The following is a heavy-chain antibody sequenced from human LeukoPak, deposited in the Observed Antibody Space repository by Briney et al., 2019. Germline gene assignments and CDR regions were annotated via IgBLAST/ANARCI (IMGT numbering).Heavy chain of an antibody. CDR3: AREDYSSSWYGLGAFDI. Sequence: GGSLRLSCAASGFTFSDYYMSWIRQAPGKGLEWVSYISSSGSTIYYADSVKGRFTISRDNAKNSLYPQMNSLRAEDTAVYYCAREDYSSSWYGLGAFDIWGQGTMVTVSS. D-gene: IGHD6-13*01. V-gene: IGHV3-11*01. CDR1: GFTFSDYY. CDR2: ISSSGSTI. J-gene: IGHJ3*02.